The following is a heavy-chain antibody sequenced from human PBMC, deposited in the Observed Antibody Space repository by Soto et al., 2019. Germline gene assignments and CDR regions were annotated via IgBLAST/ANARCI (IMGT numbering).Heavy chain of an antibody. J-gene: IGHJ3*02. CDR1: GYTLTELS. D-gene: IGHD1-26*01. CDR2: FDPEDGET. CDR3: AAPPHRVGATDDAFDI. Sequence: ASVKVSGKVSGYTLTELSMHWVRQAPGKGLEWMGGFDPEDGETIYAQKFQGRVTMTEDTSTDTAYMELSSLRSEDTAVYYCAAPPHRVGATDDAFDIWGQGTMVT. V-gene: IGHV1-24*01.